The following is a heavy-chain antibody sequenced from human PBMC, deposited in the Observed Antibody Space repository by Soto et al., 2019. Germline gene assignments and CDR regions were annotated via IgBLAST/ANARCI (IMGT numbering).Heavy chain of an antibody. V-gene: IGHV3-30*18. Sequence: QVQLVESGGGVVQPGRSLRLSCAASGFIFSSYGMHWVRQAPGKGLEWVAVISYDGINKYYSDSVKGRFTISRDNSKNPQYLQMNSLRAEDTAVYYCAKSVYNWNDGFFDYWGQGTLVTVSS. CDR3: AKSVYNWNDGFFDY. CDR1: GFIFSSYG. CDR2: ISYDGINK. J-gene: IGHJ4*02. D-gene: IGHD1-1*01.